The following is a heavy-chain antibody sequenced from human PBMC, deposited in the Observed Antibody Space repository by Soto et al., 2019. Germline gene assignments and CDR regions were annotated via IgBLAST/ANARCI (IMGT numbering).Heavy chain of an antibody. CDR3: ARTYIAASRPTASDL. Sequence: QVQLVQSGAEVRKPGSSVKVSCKASGDTFMYYAFTWVRQAPGQGLEWVGQAIPVFGTTNHAQKFQGRVTVAADESTSTAYMELSSLRFEDTAVYFCARTYIAASRPTASDLWGQGTMGTVSS. CDR2: AIPVFGTT. J-gene: IGHJ3*01. CDR1: GDTFMYYA. V-gene: IGHV1-69*01. D-gene: IGHD6-13*01.